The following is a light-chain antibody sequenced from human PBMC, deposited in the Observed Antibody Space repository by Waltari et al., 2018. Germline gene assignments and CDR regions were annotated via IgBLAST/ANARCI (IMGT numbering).Light chain of an antibody. CDR3: QQYNSDSWT. J-gene: IGKJ1*01. CDR1: QSVSTW. CDR2: KVS. V-gene: IGKV1-5*03. Sequence: DIQMTQSPSPLFASVGDRITITCRASQSVSTWLAWFQQKPGKAPNLLIYKVSNLESGVPSRFSGGGSGTEFTLTISSLQPDDFATYYCQQYNSDSWTFGQGTKVEI.